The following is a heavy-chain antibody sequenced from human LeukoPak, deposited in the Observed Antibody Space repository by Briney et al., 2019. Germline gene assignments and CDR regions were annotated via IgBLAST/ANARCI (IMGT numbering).Heavy chain of an antibody. CDR2: IRYDGSNK. CDR1: GFTFSSYG. V-gene: IGHV3-30*02. D-gene: IGHD3/OR15-3a*01. CDR3: AKDRDWLADAFDI. J-gene: IGHJ3*02. Sequence: PGGSLRLSCAASGFTFSSYGMHWVRQAPGKGLEWVAFIRYDGSNKYYADSVKGRFTISRENSKNTLYLQMNSLRAEDTAVYYCAKDRDWLADAFDIWGQGTMVTVSS.